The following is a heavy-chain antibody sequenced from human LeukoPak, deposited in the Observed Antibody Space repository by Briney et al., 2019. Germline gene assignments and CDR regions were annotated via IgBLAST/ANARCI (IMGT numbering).Heavy chain of an antibody. V-gene: IGHV1-8*01. D-gene: IGHD3-3*01. Sequence: ASVKVSCKASGYTFTSYDINWVRQATGQGLEWMGWMNPNSGNTGYAQKFQGRVTMTRNTSISTAYMELSSLRSEDTAVYYCAKDAMEWPDDAFDIWGQGQWSPSLQ. CDR2: MNPNSGNT. CDR3: AKDAMEWPDDAFDI. CDR1: GYTFTSYD. J-gene: IGHJ3*02.